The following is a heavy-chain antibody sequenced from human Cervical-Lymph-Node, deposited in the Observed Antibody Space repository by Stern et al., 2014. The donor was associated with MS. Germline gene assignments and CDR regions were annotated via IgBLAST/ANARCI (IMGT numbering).Heavy chain of an antibody. D-gene: IGHD3-10*02. Sequence: QLQLQESGPGLVKPSDTLSLICTVTGDSISSYFWGWIRQPPGKGLEWIGNDHYRGSTNYNPSLKSRVAISFDTSKTQFSLSLTSVTAADTAVYFCTRVFGGFADYWGQGTLVTVSS. J-gene: IGHJ4*02. CDR2: DHYRGST. CDR3: TRVFGGFADY. V-gene: IGHV4-59*07. CDR1: GDSISSYF.